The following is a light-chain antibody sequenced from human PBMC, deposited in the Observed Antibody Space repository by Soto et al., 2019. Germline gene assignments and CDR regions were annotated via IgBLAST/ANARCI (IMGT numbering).Light chain of an antibody. Sequence: QSVLTQPASVSGSPGQSISISCTGTSSDAGSHKLISWYQHHPGKAPKLIIYDATKRPSGVSDRFSGSKSDNTASLTISGLQTEDEAHYFCCSFGPPYTWAFGGGTKLTVL. V-gene: IGLV2-23*01. J-gene: IGLJ3*02. CDR2: DAT. CDR3: CSFGPPYTWA. CDR1: SSDAGSHKL.